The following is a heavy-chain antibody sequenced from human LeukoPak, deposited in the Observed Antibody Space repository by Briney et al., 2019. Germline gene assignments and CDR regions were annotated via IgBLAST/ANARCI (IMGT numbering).Heavy chain of an antibody. CDR3: ARPRNWGYTPYYFDY. CDR2: IYPGDSDT. J-gene: IGHJ4*02. CDR1: GYSFNNYW. D-gene: IGHD7-27*01. V-gene: IGHV5-51*01. Sequence: GESLKISCKGSGYSFNNYWIGWVRQMPGKGLEWMGIIYPGDSDTRYSPSFQGQVTISADKSINTAYLQWSSLKASDTAMYYCARPRNWGYTPYYFDYWGQGTLVTVSS.